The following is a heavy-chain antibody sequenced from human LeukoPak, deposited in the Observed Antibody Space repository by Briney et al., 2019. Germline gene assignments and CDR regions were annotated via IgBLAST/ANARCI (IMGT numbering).Heavy chain of an antibody. Sequence: GGSLRLSCAASGFSFSTYGMHWARQAPGKGLEWVAVISYDGNNKYYADSVKGRFSISRDNSKSTLYLQMNSLRAEDTAVYYCGGGWYFFDYWGQGTLVTVSS. D-gene: IGHD6-19*01. CDR3: GGGWYFFDY. V-gene: IGHV3-30*03. J-gene: IGHJ4*02. CDR1: GFSFSTYG. CDR2: ISYDGNNK.